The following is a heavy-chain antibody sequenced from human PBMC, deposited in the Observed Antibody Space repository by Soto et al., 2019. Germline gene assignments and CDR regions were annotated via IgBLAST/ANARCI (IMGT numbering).Heavy chain of an antibody. D-gene: IGHD3-3*01. J-gene: IGHJ4*01. Sequence: ASETLSLTCTVPGGSISSYYWSWIRQPPGKGLEWIGYIYYSGSTNYNPSLKSRVTISVDTSKNQFSLKLSSVTAADTAVYYCTRQWLLWGPFDYWGHGSLVTVSS. CDR3: TRQWLLWGPFDY. V-gene: IGHV4-59*08. CDR1: GGSISSYY. CDR2: IYYSGST.